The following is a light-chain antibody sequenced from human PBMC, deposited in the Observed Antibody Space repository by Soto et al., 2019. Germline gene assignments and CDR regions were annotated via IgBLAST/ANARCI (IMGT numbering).Light chain of an antibody. CDR2: DAS. CDR1: QSVSTN. J-gene: IGKJ5*01. Sequence: EIVMTQSPSTLSLSPGERSTLSCRASQSVSTNLAWYQQKPGQAPRLLIYDASNRATGIPARFSGSGSGTDFTLTISSLEPEDFAVYYCQQRSNWSITFGQGTRLEIK. V-gene: IGKV3-11*01. CDR3: QQRSNWSIT.